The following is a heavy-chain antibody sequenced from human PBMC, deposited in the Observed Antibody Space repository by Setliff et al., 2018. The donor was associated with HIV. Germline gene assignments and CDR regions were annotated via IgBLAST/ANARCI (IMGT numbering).Heavy chain of an antibody. V-gene: IGHV4-39*01. CDR3: ARRIAPGWWGGNSGDAFDL. CDR1: GGSIRSYY. CDR2: LYYSGST. Sequence: ETLSLTCTVSGGSIRSYYWGWIRQPPGKGLEWIGSLYYSGSTYYNPSLKSRVTMSVDTSKNQFSLKLSSVTAADTAVYYCARRIAPGWWGGNSGDAFDLWGQGTMVTVS. D-gene: IGHD2-21*02. J-gene: IGHJ3*01.